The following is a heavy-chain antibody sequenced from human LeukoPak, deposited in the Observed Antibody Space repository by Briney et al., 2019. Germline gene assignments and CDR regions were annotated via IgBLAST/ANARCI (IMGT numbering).Heavy chain of an antibody. V-gene: IGHV3-23*01. CDR2: ISGSGGRT. D-gene: IGHD3-22*01. Sequence: PGGSLRLSCATSGFTFSSYAMSWVRQAPGKGLKWVSGISGSGGRTYYADSVKGRFTISRDNSKNTLYLQMNSLRAEDTAVYYCAKANYYDSSGPRSAFDSWGQGTMVTVSS. CDR3: AKANYYDSSGPRSAFDS. J-gene: IGHJ3*02. CDR1: GFTFSSYA.